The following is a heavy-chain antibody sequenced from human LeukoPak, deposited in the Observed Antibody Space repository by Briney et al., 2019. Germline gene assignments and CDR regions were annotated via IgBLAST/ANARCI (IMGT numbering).Heavy chain of an antibody. Sequence: PGGSLRLSCAASGFTFSSYAMHWVRQAPGKGLEWVAVISYDGSNKYYADPVKGRFTISRDNSKNTLYLQMNSLRAEDTAVYYCARDLPRDSSGYTLGYWGQGTLVTVSS. V-gene: IGHV3-30-3*01. J-gene: IGHJ4*02. CDR3: ARDLPRDSSGYTLGY. D-gene: IGHD3-22*01. CDR2: ISYDGSNK. CDR1: GFTFSSYA.